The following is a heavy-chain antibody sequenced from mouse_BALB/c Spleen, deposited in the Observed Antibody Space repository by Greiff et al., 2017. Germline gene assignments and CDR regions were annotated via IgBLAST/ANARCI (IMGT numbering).Heavy chain of an antibody. CDR2: IRNKANGYTT. CDR1: GFTFTDYY. CDR3: ARDSIYYDYDPFDY. V-gene: IGHV7-3*02. D-gene: IGHD2-4*01. Sequence: EVKLMESGGGLVQPGGSLRLSCATSGFTFTDYYMSWVRQPPGKALEWLGFIRNKANGYTTEYSASVKGRFTISRDNSQSILYLQMHTLGAEDSATYYCARDSIYYDYDPFDYWGQGTTLTVSS. J-gene: IGHJ2*01.